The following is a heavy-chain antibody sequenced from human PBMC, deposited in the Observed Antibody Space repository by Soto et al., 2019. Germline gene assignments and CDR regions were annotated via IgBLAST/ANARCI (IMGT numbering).Heavy chain of an antibody. CDR1: GYSFTSYW. CDR3: ARQCCGGDCYCQIDY. D-gene: IGHD2-21*02. Sequence: GESLKISCKGSGYSFTSYWIGWVRQMPGKGLEWMGIIYPGDSDTRYSPSFQGQVTISADKSISTAYLQWSSLKASDTAMYYCARQCCGGDCYCQIDYWGQGTLVTVSS. CDR2: IYPGDSDT. V-gene: IGHV5-51*01. J-gene: IGHJ4*02.